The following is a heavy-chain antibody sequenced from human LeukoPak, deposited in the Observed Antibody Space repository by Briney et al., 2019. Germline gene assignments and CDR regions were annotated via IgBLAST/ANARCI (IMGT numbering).Heavy chain of an antibody. CDR3: ARDTVQLERPWDYYYYYMDV. Sequence: PGGSLRLSCAASGFTFSSYSMNWVRQAPGKGLEWVSSISSSSSYIYYADSVKGRFTISRDNAKNSLYLQMNSLRAEDTAVYYCARDTVQLERPWDYYYYYMDVWGKGTTVTVSS. CDR2: ISSSSSYI. D-gene: IGHD1-1*01. CDR1: GFTFSSYS. J-gene: IGHJ6*03. V-gene: IGHV3-21*01.